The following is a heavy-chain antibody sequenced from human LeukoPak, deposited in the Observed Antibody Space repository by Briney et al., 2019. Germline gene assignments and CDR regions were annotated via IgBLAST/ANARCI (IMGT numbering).Heavy chain of an antibody. Sequence: ASVTVSFKTIGGRFKSYGFSWVRQAPGQGLEWMGGIIPIFDRPNYAQKFEGRVTITADKSTNTTYMEISSLTSDDTAVYYCARDAQWELRAFDVWGRGTMVIVSS. CDR1: GGRFKSYG. D-gene: IGHD1-26*01. J-gene: IGHJ3*01. CDR3: ARDAQWELRAFDV. V-gene: IGHV1-69*06. CDR2: IIPIFDRP.